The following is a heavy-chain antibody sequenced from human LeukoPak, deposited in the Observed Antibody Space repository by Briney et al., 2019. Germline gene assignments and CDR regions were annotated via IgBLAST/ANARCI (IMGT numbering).Heavy chain of an antibody. D-gene: IGHD3-22*01. CDR3: ARGFPPRTSYDSSGYYSYFFDY. Sequence: ASVKVSCKASGYTFTNYGISWVRQATGQGLEWMGWISAYNGHTKYAQKFQGRVTMTTDTSTSTAYMGLRSLSSDDTAVYYCARGFPPRTSYDSSGYYSYFFDYWGQGTLVTVSS. CDR1: GYTFTNYG. CDR2: ISAYNGHT. J-gene: IGHJ4*02. V-gene: IGHV1-18*01.